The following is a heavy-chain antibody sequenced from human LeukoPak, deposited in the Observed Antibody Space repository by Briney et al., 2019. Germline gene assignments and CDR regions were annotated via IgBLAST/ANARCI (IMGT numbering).Heavy chain of an antibody. CDR1: GYTFTGFY. CDR2: INPNSGGT. CDR3: ARRGPSEGSYYGMDV. Sequence: ASVKVSCKASGYTFTGFYMHWVRQAPGQGLEWMGWINPNSGGTNYAQNFQGRVTMTRDTSISTAYMELNSLTSDDTAVYYCARRGPSEGSYYGMDVWGQGTTVTVSS. J-gene: IGHJ6*02. D-gene: IGHD3-10*01. V-gene: IGHV1-2*02.